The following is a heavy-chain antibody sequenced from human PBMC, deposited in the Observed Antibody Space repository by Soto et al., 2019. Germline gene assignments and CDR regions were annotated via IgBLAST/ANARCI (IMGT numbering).Heavy chain of an antibody. J-gene: IGHJ6*02. V-gene: IGHV1-46*01. CDR1: GYTFTSYY. CDR3: ASELYSSSWYYGMDV. D-gene: IGHD6-13*01. Sequence: GASVKVSCKASGYTFTSYYMHWVRQAPGQGLEWMGIIIPSFGTANYAQKFQGRVTITADESTSTAYMELSSLRSEDTAVYYCASELYSSSWYYGMDVWGQGTTVTVSS. CDR2: IIPSFGTA.